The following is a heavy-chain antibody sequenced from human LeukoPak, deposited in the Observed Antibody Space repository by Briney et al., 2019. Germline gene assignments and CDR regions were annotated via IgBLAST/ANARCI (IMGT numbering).Heavy chain of an antibody. CDR2: IKQDGSEI. V-gene: IGHV3-7*03. J-gene: IGHJ6*02. CDR3: VRAMDV. Sequence: GSLRLSCAGSGFTFSSYWMNWVRQAPGKGLEWVANIKQDGSEIYYVDSVKGRFTISRDNAKNSLYLQMNSLRAEDSAVYYCVRAMDVWGQGTTVTVSS. CDR1: GFTFSSYW.